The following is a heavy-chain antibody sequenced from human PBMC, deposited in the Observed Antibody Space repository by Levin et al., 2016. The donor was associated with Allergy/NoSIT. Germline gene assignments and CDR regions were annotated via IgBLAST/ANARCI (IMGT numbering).Heavy chain of an antibody. J-gene: IGHJ4*02. CDR3: ATVSKTFGGVIGFFDY. CDR2: VYYSGST. D-gene: IGHD3-3*01. Sequence: SETLSLTCTVSGDSITTAGYYWSWIRQLPGKGLEWIGFVYYSGSTYYNPSLKSRLTISLDTSKNQFSLKLTSVTAADTAVYYCATVSKTFGGVIGFFDYWGQGTLVTVSS. V-gene: IGHV4-31*03. CDR1: GDSITTAGYY.